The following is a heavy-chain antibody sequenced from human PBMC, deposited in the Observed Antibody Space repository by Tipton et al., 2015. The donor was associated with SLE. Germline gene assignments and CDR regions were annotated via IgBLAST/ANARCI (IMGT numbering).Heavy chain of an antibody. CDR2: MNPKSGNT. CDR1: GYTFNSYD. V-gene: IGHV1-8*01. Sequence: QSGAEVKKPGASVKVSCKASGYTFNSYDINWVRQASGQGLEWMGWMNPKSGNTGYAQKFQGRVTMTRNTSISTAYMELSSLTSGDTPVYYCARGCKLRPFDIWGQGTRLTASS. CDR3: ARGCKLRPFDI. D-gene: IGHD1-1*01. J-gene: IGHJ3*02.